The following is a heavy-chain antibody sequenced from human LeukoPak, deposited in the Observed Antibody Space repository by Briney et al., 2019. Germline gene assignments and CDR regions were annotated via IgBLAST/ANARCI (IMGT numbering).Heavy chain of an antibody. CDR1: RFSFSAYW. J-gene: IGHJ4*02. CDR2: INPAGTET. D-gene: IGHD2-15*01. CDR3: ARFGYVAAVDS. Sequence: GGSLRLSCAASRFSFSAYWMTWVRQAPGTGLEWVANINPAGTETYYVDPVKGRFTISRDNAKNLLYLQMNSLRAEDTAVYYCARFGYVAAVDSWGQGTLVTVSS. V-gene: IGHV3-7*01.